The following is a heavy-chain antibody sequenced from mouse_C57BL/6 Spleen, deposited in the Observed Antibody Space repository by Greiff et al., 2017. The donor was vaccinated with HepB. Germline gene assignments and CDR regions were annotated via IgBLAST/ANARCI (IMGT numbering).Heavy chain of an antibody. V-gene: IGHV5-17*01. CDR3: ARRGTARKGYAMDY. CDR2: ISSGSSTI. J-gene: IGHJ4*01. CDR1: GFTFSDYG. Sequence: EVQVVESGGGLVKPGGSLKLSCAASGFTFSDYGMHWVRQAPEKGLEWVAYISSGSSTIYYADTVKGRFTISRDTAKNTLFLQMTSLRSEDTAMYYCARRGTARKGYAMDYWGQGTSVTVSS. D-gene: IGHD1-2*01.